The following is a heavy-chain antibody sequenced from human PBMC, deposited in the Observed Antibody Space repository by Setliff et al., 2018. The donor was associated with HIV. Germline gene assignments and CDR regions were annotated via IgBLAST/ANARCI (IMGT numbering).Heavy chain of an antibody. D-gene: IGHD1-7*01. CDR1: AGSIRSSVYY. CDR2: IYYSGST. Sequence: PSETLSLTCTVSAGSIRSSVYYWGWIRQPPGKGLEWIGNIYYSGSTYYNPSLKSRITISVDTSKNQFSLKLSSVTAADTAVYYCARDGTTLLAAMDVWGKGTTVTVSS. J-gene: IGHJ6*03. V-gene: IGHV4-39*02. CDR3: ARDGTTLLAAMDV.